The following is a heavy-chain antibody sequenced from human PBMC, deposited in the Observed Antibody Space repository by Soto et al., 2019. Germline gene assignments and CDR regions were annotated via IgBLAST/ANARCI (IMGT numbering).Heavy chain of an antibody. CDR2: IYYSGST. J-gene: IGHJ5*02. Sequence: SETLSLTCTVSGGSISSYYWSWIRQPPGKGLEWIGYIYYSGSTNYNPSLKSRVTISVDTSKNQFSLKLSSVTAADTAVYYCARLLAAAADGDWFDPWGQGTLVTVSS. D-gene: IGHD6-13*01. CDR3: ARLLAAAADGDWFDP. V-gene: IGHV4-59*08. CDR1: GGSISSYY.